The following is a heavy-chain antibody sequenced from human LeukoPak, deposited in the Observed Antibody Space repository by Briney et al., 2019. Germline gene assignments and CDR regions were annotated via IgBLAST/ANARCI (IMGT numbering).Heavy chain of an antibody. CDR2: INHSGST. CDR1: GVSFSGYY. V-gene: IGHV4-34*01. Sequence: PSETLSLTCAVYGVSFSGYYWSWIRQPPGKGLEWLGEINHSGSTNYNPSLKSRVTISVDTSKNQFSLKLSSVTAADTAVYYCARGLIGYCSSTSNNWFDPGGQGTLVTVSS. J-gene: IGHJ5*02. CDR3: ARGLIGYCSSTSNNWFDP. D-gene: IGHD2-2*01.